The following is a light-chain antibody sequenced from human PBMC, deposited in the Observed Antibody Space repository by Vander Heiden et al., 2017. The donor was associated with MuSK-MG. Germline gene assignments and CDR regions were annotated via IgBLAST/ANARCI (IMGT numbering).Light chain of an antibody. Sequence: CVLAPPPSVSLSPGRKARIPCSGDAFPKKHASSCQQKSGQAPVLVMYEDSKRPPGILGRCSGSSSATMATSTISGAQVEDEADYYCYSTDSSANLWVFGGGTKLTVL. CDR2: EDS. J-gene: IGLJ3*02. V-gene: IGLV3-10*01. CDR1: AFPKKH. CDR3: YSTDSSANLWV.